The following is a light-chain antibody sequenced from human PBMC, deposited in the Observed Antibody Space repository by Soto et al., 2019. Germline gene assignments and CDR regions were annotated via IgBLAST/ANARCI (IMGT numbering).Light chain of an antibody. J-gene: IGKJ2*01. V-gene: IGKV3-20*01. CDR3: QQYGSSPPYT. CDR2: GAS. Sequence: EIVLTQSPGTLSLSPGERATLSCRASQSVSSRYLAWYQQKPGQAPRLLMYGASSRATGIPYRFSGSGSGTDFTLTISRLEPEDFAVYYCQQYGSSPPYTFGQGTKLEIK. CDR1: QSVSSRY.